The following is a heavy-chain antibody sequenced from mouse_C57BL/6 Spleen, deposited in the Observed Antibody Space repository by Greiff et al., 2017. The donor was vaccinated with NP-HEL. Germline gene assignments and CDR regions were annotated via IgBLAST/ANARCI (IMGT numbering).Heavy chain of an antibody. Sequence: EVKVVESGGGLVKPGGSLKLSCAASGFTFSSYTMSWVRQTPEKRLEWVATISGGGGNTYYPDSVKGRFTISRDNAKNTLYLQMSSLRSEDTALYYCARWGYYDYDGRYFDVWGTGTTVTVSS. CDR1: GFTFSSYT. CDR3: ARWGYYDYDGRYFDV. CDR2: ISGGGGNT. D-gene: IGHD2-4*01. V-gene: IGHV5-9*01. J-gene: IGHJ1*03.